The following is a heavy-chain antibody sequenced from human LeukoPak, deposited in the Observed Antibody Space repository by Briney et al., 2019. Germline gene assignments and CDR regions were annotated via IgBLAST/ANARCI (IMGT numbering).Heavy chain of an antibody. CDR1: GGSISSGGYS. Sequence: SETLSLTCAVSGGSISSGGYSWSWIRQPPGKGLERIGYIYHSGSTYYNPSLKSRVTISVDRSKNQFSLKLSSVTAADTAVYYCARVDGAIFGVGSHYGMDVWGQGTTVTVSS. CDR3: ARVDGAIFGVGSHYGMDV. D-gene: IGHD3-3*01. V-gene: IGHV4-30-2*01. J-gene: IGHJ6*02. CDR2: IYHSGST.